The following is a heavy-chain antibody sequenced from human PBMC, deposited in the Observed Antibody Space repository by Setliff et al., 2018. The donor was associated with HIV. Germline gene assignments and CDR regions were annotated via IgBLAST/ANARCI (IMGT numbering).Heavy chain of an antibody. Sequence: LRLSCAASGFTFSDYYMGWIRQAPGKGLEWVSYISGRSSDPNYADSVKGRFTISRDSAKNSVYLQMNSLRAEDTAMYYCVRPVREPVDWGRGTLVTVSS. D-gene: IGHD6-19*01. J-gene: IGHJ4*02. V-gene: IGHV3-11*03. CDR3: VRPVREPVD. CDR2: ISGRSSDP. CDR1: GFTFSDYY.